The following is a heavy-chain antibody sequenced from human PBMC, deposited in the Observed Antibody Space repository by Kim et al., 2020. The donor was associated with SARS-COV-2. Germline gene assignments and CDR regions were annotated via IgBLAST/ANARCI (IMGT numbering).Heavy chain of an antibody. CDR3: AKDHTGRTYGFSPLGA. D-gene: IGHD4-17*01. CDR2: ISGSGGST. J-gene: IGHJ3*01. Sequence: GGSLRLSCAASGFTFSSYAMSWVRQAPGKGLEWVSAISGSGGSTYYADSVKGRFTISRDNSKNTLYLQMNSLRAEDTAVYYCAKDHTGRTYGFSPLGAWGQGTMVTVSS. CDR1: GFTFSSYA. V-gene: IGHV3-23*01.